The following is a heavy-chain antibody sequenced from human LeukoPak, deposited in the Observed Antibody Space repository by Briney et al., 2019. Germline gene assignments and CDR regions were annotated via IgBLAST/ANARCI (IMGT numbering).Heavy chain of an antibody. V-gene: IGHV1-58*01. D-gene: IGHD5-18*01. CDR2: IVVGSGNT. CDR1: GFTFTSSA. Sequence: GISVKVSCTASGFTFTSSAVQWVRQARGQRLEWIGWIVVGSGNTNYAQKFQERVTITRDMSTSTAYMELSGLRSEDTAVYYCAGGYSYGLYGMDVWGKGTTVTVSS. J-gene: IGHJ6*04. CDR3: AGGYSYGLYGMDV.